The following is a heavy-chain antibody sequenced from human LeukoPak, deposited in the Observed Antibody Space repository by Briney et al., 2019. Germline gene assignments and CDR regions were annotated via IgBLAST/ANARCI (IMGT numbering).Heavy chain of an antibody. Sequence: GGSQRLSCAASGFTFSAYSMSWVRQAPGKGLEWISFIDGSTRIIFYADSVKGRFTISRDNAKNSLFLQMNSLRAEDTAVYYCARRVPSQVITDYFDYWGQGTLVTVSS. D-gene: IGHD3-16*01. J-gene: IGHJ4*02. V-gene: IGHV3-48*04. CDR3: ARRVPSQVITDYFDY. CDR2: IDGSTRII. CDR1: GFTFSAYS.